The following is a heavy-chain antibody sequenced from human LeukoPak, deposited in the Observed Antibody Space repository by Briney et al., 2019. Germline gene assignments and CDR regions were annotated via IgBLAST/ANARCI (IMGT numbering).Heavy chain of an antibody. CDR2: MYDSVRT. J-gene: IGHJ3*02. D-gene: IGHD3-10*01. V-gene: IGHV4-59*11. CDR3: ARDVYFAGSGNAFDI. Sequence: SETLSLTCTVPGGSISSHYWSWIRQPPGKGLEWIGYMYDSVRTKDNPSLKSRVTISVDTSKNQFSLKLSSVTAADTAVYCCARDVYFAGSGNAFDIWGQGTMVTVSS. CDR1: GGSISSHY.